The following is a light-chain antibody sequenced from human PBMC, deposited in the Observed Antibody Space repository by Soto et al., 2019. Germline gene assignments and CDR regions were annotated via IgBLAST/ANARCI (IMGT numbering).Light chain of an antibody. Sequence: DIQMTQSPSSLSASVGDRVTITCRASQDIGYFLTWYQQRPGKVPKLIIYSASSLFSWAPSRFSGSGSGTDFTLTIFHLQPDDVATYYCQKYDSAPFPFGPGTRVEIK. CDR1: QDIGYF. J-gene: IGKJ3*01. CDR3: QKYDSAPFP. V-gene: IGKV1-27*01. CDR2: SAS.